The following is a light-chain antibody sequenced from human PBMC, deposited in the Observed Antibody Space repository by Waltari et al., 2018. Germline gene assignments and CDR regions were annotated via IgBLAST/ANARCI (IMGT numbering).Light chain of an antibody. Sequence: QSVLTQPPSVSGAPGQRVTIPCTGSGSNLGAGYAVHWYQQVPRAAPKLLIYGSSSRPLGVPDRFFGSTSGTSASLAITGLQAEDEAVYYCQSYDTTLSVVFGGGTKLTVL. V-gene: IGLV1-40*01. CDR1: GSNLGAGYA. J-gene: IGLJ3*02. CDR3: QSYDTTLSVV. CDR2: GSS.